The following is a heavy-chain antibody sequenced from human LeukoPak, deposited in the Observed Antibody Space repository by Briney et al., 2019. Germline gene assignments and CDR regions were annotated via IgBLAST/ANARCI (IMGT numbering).Heavy chain of an antibody. D-gene: IGHD2-2*01. J-gene: IGHJ4*02. CDR1: GFTFSTYA. CDR3: AKEGASVGVPYFDY. CDR2: ISASGGT. Sequence: GGSLRLSCAASGFTFSTYAMSRVRQAPGKGLEWVSGISASGGTYYADSVKGRLTISRDNSKNTLYLQMNSLRGEDTAVYYCAKEGASVGVPYFDYWGQGTLVTVSS. V-gene: IGHV3-23*01.